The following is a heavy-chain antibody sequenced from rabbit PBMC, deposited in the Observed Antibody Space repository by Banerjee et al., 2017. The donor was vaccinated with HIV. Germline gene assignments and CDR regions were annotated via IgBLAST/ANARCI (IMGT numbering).Heavy chain of an antibody. D-gene: IGHD6-1*01. CDR1: GFDLSGYYY. J-gene: IGHJ4*01. CDR3: ARFSGEAGYGYATL. CDR2: IYTSSGAT. V-gene: IGHV1S45*01. Sequence: QEQLEESGGGLVKPEGSLTLTCKASGFDLSGYYYMCWVRQAPGKGLELIACIYTSSGATYYASWAKGRFTISKTSSTTVTLQMTSLTAADTATYFCARFSGEAGYGYATLWGPGTLVTVS.